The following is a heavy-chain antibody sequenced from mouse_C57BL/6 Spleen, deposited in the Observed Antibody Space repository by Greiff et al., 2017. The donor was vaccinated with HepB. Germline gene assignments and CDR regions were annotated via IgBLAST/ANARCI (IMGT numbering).Heavy chain of an antibody. CDR1: GFTFSNYW. V-gene: IGHV6-3*01. CDR3: TAGGDEDDY. Sequence: EVKVEESGGGLVQPGGSMKLSCVASGFTFSNYWMNWVRQSPEKGLEWVAQIRLKSDNYATHYAESVKGRFTISRDDSKSSVYLQMNNLRAEDTGIYYCTAGGDEDDYWGQGTTLTVSS. CDR2: IRLKSDNYAT. J-gene: IGHJ2*01.